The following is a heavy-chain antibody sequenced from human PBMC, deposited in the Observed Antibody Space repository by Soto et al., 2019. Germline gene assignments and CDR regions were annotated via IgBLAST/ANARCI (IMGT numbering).Heavy chain of an antibody. V-gene: IGHV3-30-3*01. CDR3: ARERYSNYGDPYYYYYGMDV. J-gene: IGHJ6*02. Sequence: GGSLRLSCAASGFTFSSYAMHWVRQAPGKGLEWVAVISYDGSNKYYADSVKGRFTISRDNSKNTLYLQMNSLRAEDTAVYYCARERYSNYGDPYYYYYGMDVWGQGTTVTVSS. CDR2: ISYDGSNK. D-gene: IGHD4-4*01. CDR1: GFTFSSYA.